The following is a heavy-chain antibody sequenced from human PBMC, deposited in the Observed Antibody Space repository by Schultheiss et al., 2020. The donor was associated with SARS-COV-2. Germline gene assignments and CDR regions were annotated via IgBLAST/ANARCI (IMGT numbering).Heavy chain of an antibody. CDR2: IDGPTTNT. CDR1: GFTFSSYS. V-gene: IGHV3-NL1*01. J-gene: IGHJ5*02. Sequence: GGSLRLSCAASGFTFSSYSMNWVRQAPGKGLEWVSTIDGPTTNTHYADSVQGRFTISRDNSKNTLYLQMNSLRAEDTAVYYCAKDLNFDPWGQGTLVTVSS. CDR3: AKDLNFDP.